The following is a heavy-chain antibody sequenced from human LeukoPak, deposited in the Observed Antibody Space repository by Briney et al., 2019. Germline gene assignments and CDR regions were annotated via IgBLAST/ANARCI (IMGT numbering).Heavy chain of an antibody. J-gene: IGHJ4*02. Sequence: SETLSLTCTVSGGSISSFYWTWIRQPAGKGLEWIGRIYTSGGTNYNPSLKSRVTMSVDTSKNQFPLKLSSVTAADTAVYYCAGDWGSYSSGWRAFDYWGQGTLVTVSS. CDR2: IYTSGGT. CDR3: AGDWGSYSSGWRAFDY. D-gene: IGHD6-19*01. V-gene: IGHV4-4*07. CDR1: GGSISSFY.